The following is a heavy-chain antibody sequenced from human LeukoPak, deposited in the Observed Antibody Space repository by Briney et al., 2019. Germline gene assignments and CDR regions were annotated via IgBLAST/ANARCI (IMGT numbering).Heavy chain of an antibody. V-gene: IGHV3-53*01. CDR2: IYSDGSI. CDR1: GFSVGGNY. Sequence: GGALRLSCAASGFSVGGNYISWVRQAPGKGLEWVSMIYSDGSIFHADSVKGRFTMSRDNSRNTQDLQMNSLRVEDTAVYFCARDRRRLRGMNGDGDAFDIWGQGTMVTVSS. J-gene: IGHJ3*02. CDR3: ARDRRRLRGMNGDGDAFDI. D-gene: IGHD1-1*01.